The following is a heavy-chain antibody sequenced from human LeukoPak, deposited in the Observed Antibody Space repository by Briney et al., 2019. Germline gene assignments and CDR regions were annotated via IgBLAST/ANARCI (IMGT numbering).Heavy chain of an antibody. CDR1: GYTFTSYD. V-gene: IGHV1-8*01. CDR3: ARVSAGTENYYYYYYMDV. J-gene: IGHJ6*03. CDR2: MNPNSGNT. D-gene: IGHD6-13*01. Sequence: ASVKVSCKASGYTFTSYDINWVRQATGQGLEWMGWMNPNSGNTGYAQKFQGRVTMTRNTSISTAYMELSSLRSEDTAVYYCARVSAGTENYYYYYYMDVWGKGTTVTVPS.